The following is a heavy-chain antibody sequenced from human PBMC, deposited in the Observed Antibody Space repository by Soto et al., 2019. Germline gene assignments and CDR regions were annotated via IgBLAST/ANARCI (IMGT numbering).Heavy chain of an antibody. V-gene: IGHV3-23*01. CDR2: ISGTGDNT. D-gene: IGHD3-9*01. Sequence: PGGSLRLSCAASGFTFSTCAMSWVRQAPGKGLEWVSVISGTGDNTYYAGSVKGRFTISRDNSKNTLYLQMNSLRAEDTAIYYCAKDYDILTGPAPDGMDVWGQGTTVTVSS. CDR1: GFTFSTCA. CDR3: AKDYDILTGPAPDGMDV. J-gene: IGHJ6*02.